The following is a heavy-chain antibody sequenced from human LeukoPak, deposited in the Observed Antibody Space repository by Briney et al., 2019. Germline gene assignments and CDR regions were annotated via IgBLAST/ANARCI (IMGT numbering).Heavy chain of an antibody. D-gene: IGHD5-18*01. Sequence: SETLSLTCAVSGGSISSSNWWSWVRRPPGKGLEWIGEIYHSGSTNYNPSLKSRVTISVDKSKNQFSLKLSSVTAADTAVYYCAILQLQSNDAFDIWDQGTMVTVSS. CDR2: IYHSGST. J-gene: IGHJ3*02. CDR1: GGSISSSNW. CDR3: AILQLQSNDAFDI. V-gene: IGHV4-4*02.